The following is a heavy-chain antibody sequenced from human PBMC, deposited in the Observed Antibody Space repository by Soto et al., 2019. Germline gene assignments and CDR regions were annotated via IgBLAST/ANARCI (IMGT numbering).Heavy chain of an antibody. CDR2: IIPIFGTA. J-gene: IGHJ4*02. V-gene: IGHV1-69*06. CDR3: ASSNPTYYDILTGYVFDY. Sequence: GASVKVSCKASGGTFSSYAISWVRQAPGQGLEWMGGIIPIFGTANYAQKFQGRVTITADKSTSTAYMELSSLRSEDTAVYYCASSNPTYYDILTGYVFDYWGQGTLVTVSS. CDR1: GGTFSSYA. D-gene: IGHD3-9*01.